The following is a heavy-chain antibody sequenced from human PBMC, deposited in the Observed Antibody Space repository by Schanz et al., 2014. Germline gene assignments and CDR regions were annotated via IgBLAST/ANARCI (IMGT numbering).Heavy chain of an antibody. CDR1: GFSFSNYW. Sequence: EVQLVESGGGLVQPGESLRLSCAASGFSFSNYWMSWVRQAPGKGLEWVANIKQDGSEKYYVDSVKGRFTISRDNAKKSLYLQMNSLRAEDTAVYFCARDLSSLIQGDVWGKGTTXTVSS. V-gene: IGHV3-7*01. CDR2: IKQDGSEK. CDR3: ARDLSSLIQGDV. D-gene: IGHD2-2*01. J-gene: IGHJ6*04.